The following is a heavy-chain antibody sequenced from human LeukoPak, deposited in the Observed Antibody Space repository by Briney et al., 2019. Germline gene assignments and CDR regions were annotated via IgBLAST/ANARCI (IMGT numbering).Heavy chain of an antibody. CDR2: IHYDRSDK. CDR3: AKDLGNSFDY. CDR1: GFTFSGYG. D-gene: IGHD4-23*01. J-gene: IGHJ4*02. Sequence: GGSLRLSCAASGFTFSGYGMHWVRQAPGTGLEWVAFIHYDRSDKYYADSVKGRFTISRDNSKNTLYLQMNSLRAEDTAVYYCAKDLGNSFDYWGQGTLVTVSS. V-gene: IGHV3-30*02.